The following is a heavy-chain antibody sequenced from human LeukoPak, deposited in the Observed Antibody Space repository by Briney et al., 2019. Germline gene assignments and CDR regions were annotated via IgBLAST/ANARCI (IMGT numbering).Heavy chain of an antibody. CDR3: ARAFGGYDPRVDYMDV. CDR2: INPSGGST. CDR1: GYTFTSYY. J-gene: IGHJ6*03. D-gene: IGHD5-12*01. Sequence: ASVKVSCKASGYTFTSYYMHWVRQAPGQGLEWMGIINPSGGSTSYAQKFQGRVTMTRDMSTSTVYMELSSLRSEDTAVYYCARAFGGYDPRVDYMDVWGKGTTVTVSS. V-gene: IGHV1-46*01.